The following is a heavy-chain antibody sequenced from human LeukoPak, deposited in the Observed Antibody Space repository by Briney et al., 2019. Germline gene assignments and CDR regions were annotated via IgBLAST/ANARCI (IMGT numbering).Heavy chain of an antibody. D-gene: IGHD1-26*01. Sequence: GGSLRLSCAASGFTYSSYWMHWVRQAPGKGLVWVSRISSDGSSTTYADSVKGRFTISRDNAKNTLYLQMNSLRAEDTAVYYCARGYSGSYRVDYWGQGTLVTVSS. CDR3: ARGYSGSYRVDY. CDR2: ISSDGSST. V-gene: IGHV3-74*01. CDR1: GFTYSSYW. J-gene: IGHJ4*02.